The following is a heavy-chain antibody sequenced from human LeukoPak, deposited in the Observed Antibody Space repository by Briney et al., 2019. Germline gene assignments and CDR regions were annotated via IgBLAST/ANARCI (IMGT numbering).Heavy chain of an antibody. J-gene: IGHJ4*02. Sequence: GGPLRLSCAVSGFTVSSNYMNWARQAPGKGLEWVSVIYGAGTTYYADSVKGRFTISRDNSKNTLYLQMNTLRAEDTALYYCARSGTHYTFDYWGQGSLVTVSS. D-gene: IGHD1-26*01. CDR2: IYGAGTT. V-gene: IGHV3-53*01. CDR3: ARSGTHYTFDY. CDR1: GFTVSSNY.